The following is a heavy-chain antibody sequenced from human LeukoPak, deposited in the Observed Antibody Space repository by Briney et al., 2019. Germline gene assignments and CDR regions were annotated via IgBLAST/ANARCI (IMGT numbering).Heavy chain of an antibody. CDR2: INHSGST. Sequence: SETLSLACAVYGGSFSGYYWSWIRQPPGKGLEWIGEINHSGSTNYNPSLKSRVTISVDTSKNQFSLKLSSVTAADTAVYYCARGRRFGEPQSWFDPWGQGTLVTVSS. CDR3: ARGRRFGEPQSWFDP. V-gene: IGHV4-34*01. J-gene: IGHJ5*02. CDR1: GGSFSGYY. D-gene: IGHD3-10*01.